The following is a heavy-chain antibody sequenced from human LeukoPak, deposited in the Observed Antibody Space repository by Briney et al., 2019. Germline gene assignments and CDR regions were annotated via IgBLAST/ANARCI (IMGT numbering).Heavy chain of an antibody. J-gene: IGHJ4*02. CDR3: ARDRKSAWYPLVDY. CDR1: GFTFSDYY. V-gene: IGHV3-11*01. Sequence: PGGSLRLSCAVSGFTFSDYYMSWIRQAPGRGLEWISYISSSGSTKYYADSVKGRFTVSRDNAKHSLYLQMNSLRAEDTAVYYCARDRKSAWYPLVDYWGQGTLVTVSS. CDR2: ISSSGSTK. D-gene: IGHD6-19*01.